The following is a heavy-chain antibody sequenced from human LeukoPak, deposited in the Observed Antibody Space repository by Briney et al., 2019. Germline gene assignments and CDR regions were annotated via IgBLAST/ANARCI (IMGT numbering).Heavy chain of an antibody. J-gene: IGHJ4*02. CDR2: ISGSGGST. D-gene: IGHD5-24*01. Sequence: GGSLRLSCAASGFTFSSYAMSWVRQAPGKGLEWVSAISGSGGSTYYADSVKGRFAISRDNSKNTLYLQMNSLGAEDTAVYYCAKDGMATISYYFDYWGQGTLVTVSS. CDR3: AKDGMATISYYFDY. V-gene: IGHV3-23*01. CDR1: GFTFSSYA.